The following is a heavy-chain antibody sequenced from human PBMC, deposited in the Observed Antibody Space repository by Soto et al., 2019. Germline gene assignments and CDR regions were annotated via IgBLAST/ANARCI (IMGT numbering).Heavy chain of an antibody. CDR1: GFTFSSYS. CDR2: ISSSSSYI. Sequence: WGSLRLSCAASGFTFSSYSMNWVRQAPGKGLEWVSSISSSSSYIYYADSVKGRFTISRDNAKNSLYLQMNSLRAEDTAVYYCARPPTTVSTNYLDYWGQGTLVTVSS. D-gene: IGHD4-17*01. V-gene: IGHV3-21*01. CDR3: ARPPTTVSTNYLDY. J-gene: IGHJ4*02.